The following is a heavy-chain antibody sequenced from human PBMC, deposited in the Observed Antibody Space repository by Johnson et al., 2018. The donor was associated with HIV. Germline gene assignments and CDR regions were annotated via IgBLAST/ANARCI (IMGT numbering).Heavy chain of an antibody. CDR3: ARERIGYSSSGDAFDL. V-gene: IGHV3-74*03. Sequence: EVQLVESGGGLVQPGGSLRRSCVGSGFTFSSYWMHWVRQAPGKGLVWVSRINNAGVSTTYADSVKGRFTISRDNAKNKLYLQMNSLRAEDTAVYYCARERIGYSSSGDAFDLWGQEPVVTVAS. J-gene: IGHJ3*01. CDR1: GFTFSSYW. CDR2: INNAGVST. D-gene: IGHD2-2*01.